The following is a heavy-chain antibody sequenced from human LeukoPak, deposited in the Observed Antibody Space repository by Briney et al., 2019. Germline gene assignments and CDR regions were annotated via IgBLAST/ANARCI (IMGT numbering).Heavy chain of an antibody. Sequence: GGSLRLSCAASGFTFSSYEMNWVRQAPGKGLEWVSYISSSGSTIYYADSVKGRFTISRDNAKNSLYLQMNSLRAEDTAVYYCARSPPSYSGSYSPGYWGQGTLVTVSS. D-gene: IGHD1-26*01. J-gene: IGHJ4*02. CDR2: ISSSGSTI. V-gene: IGHV3-48*03. CDR3: ARSPPSYSGSYSPGY. CDR1: GFTFSSYE.